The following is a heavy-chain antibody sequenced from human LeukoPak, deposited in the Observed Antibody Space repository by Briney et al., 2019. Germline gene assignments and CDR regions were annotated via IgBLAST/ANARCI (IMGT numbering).Heavy chain of an antibody. CDR2: IIPIFGTA. V-gene: IGHV1-69*13. Sequence: SVKVSCKASGGTFSSYAISWVRQAPGQGLEWMGGIIPIFGTADYAQKFQGRVTITADESTSTAYMELSSLRSEDTAVYYCARGSYYDSSGPTAYFDYWGQGTLVTVSS. J-gene: IGHJ4*02. CDR3: ARGSYYDSSGPTAYFDY. D-gene: IGHD3-22*01. CDR1: GGTFSSYA.